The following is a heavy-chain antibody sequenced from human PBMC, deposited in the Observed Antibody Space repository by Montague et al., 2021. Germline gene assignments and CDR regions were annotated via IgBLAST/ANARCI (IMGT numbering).Heavy chain of an antibody. Sequence: SETLSLTCSVSGGSVKGYDWRLIRQPPGKGLEWIGYMRSSGSPYYNPSFKSRLAISIDRSRNQFSLELSFVTAADTAIYFCGRDYWGSIDYWGHGILVTVAS. CDR2: MRSSGSP. J-gene: IGHJ4*01. CDR3: GRDYWGSIDY. V-gene: IGHV4-59*02. CDR1: GGSVKGYD. D-gene: IGHD7-27*01.